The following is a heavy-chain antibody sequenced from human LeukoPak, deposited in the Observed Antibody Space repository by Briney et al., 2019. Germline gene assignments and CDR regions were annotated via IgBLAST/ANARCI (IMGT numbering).Heavy chain of an antibody. V-gene: IGHV1-2*06. Sequence: ASVKVSCKASGYTFTGYYMHWVRQAPGQGLEWMGRINPNSGGTNYAQKFQGRVTMTRDTSTSTVYMELSSLRSEDTAVYYCARGSEAARPSTLGYWGQGTLVTVSS. D-gene: IGHD6-6*01. CDR3: ARGSEAARPSTLGY. J-gene: IGHJ4*02. CDR1: GYTFTGYY. CDR2: INPNSGGT.